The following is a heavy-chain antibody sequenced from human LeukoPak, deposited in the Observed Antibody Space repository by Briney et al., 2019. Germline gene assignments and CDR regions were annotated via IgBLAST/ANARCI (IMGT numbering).Heavy chain of an antibody. CDR1: GYTFTGYY. CDR2: INPNSGGT. V-gene: IGHV1-2*06. CDR3: ARDVAEDAFDI. Sequence: ASVKVSCKASGYTFTGYYMHWVRQDPGQGLEWMGRINPNSGGTNYAQKFQGRVTMTRDTSISTAYMELSRLRSEDTAVYYCARDVAEDAFDIWGQGTMVTVSS. J-gene: IGHJ3*02. D-gene: IGHD1-14*01.